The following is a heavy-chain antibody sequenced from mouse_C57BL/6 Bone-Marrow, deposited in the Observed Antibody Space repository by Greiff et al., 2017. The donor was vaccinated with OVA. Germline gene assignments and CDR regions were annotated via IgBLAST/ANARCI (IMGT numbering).Heavy chain of an antibody. CDR1: GFTFSDYG. Sequence: EVQVVESGGGLVKPGGSLKLSCAASGFTFSDYGMHWVRQAPETGLEWVAYISSGSSTIYYADTVKGRFTISRNNAKNTLFLQMTSLRAEDTAMYYCAKFGMDYWGQGTTLTVSS. J-gene: IGHJ2*01. D-gene: IGHD4-1*01. CDR3: AKFGMDY. CDR2: ISSGSSTI. V-gene: IGHV5-17*01.